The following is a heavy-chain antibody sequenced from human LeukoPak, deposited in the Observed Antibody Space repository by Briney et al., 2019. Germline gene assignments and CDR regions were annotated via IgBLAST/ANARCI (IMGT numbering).Heavy chain of an antibody. V-gene: IGHV1-69*13. CDR3: ARDQMATIIAFDI. CDR2: IIPIFGTA. Sequence: ASVKVSCKASGGTFSSYAISWVRQAPGQGLQWMGGIIPIFGTANYAQKFQGRVTITADESTSTAYMELSSLRSEDTAVYYCARDQMATIIAFDIWGQRTMVTASS. D-gene: IGHD5-24*01. CDR1: GGTFSSYA. J-gene: IGHJ3*02.